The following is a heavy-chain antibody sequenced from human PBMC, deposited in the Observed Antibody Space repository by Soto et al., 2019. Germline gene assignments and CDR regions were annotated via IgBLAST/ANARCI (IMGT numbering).Heavy chain of an antibody. CDR1: GFTFSNYA. D-gene: IGHD6-13*01. J-gene: IGHJ4*02. V-gene: IGHV3-23*01. CDR3: AKERTSWHTWGFDC. Sequence: EVQLLESGGGLVQPGGSLRLSCVASGFTFSNYAMSWVRQAPGKGLEWVSAVSASGGTPYYATSVQGRFTISRDNSNNTFYLQMSSLRVEDTAISYCAKERTSWHTWGFDCWGQGTLVTVSS. CDR2: VSASGGTP.